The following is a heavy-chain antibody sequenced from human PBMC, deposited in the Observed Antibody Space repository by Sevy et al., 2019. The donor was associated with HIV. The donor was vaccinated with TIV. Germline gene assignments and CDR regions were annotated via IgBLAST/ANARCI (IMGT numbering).Heavy chain of an antibody. D-gene: IGHD6-19*01. V-gene: IGHV3-49*03. CDR1: GFTFGEYA. CDR3: SREGSEGSVAQPDAFDI. Sequence: GGSLRLSCTASGFTFGEYAMSWFRQAPGKGLEWVGFIRSKTYGGKTEYAGSGKGRFTISRDDSKSIAYLQMNSLKTEDTAMYYCSREGSEGSVAQPDAFDIWGQGTMVTVSS. J-gene: IGHJ3*02. CDR2: IRSKTYGGKT.